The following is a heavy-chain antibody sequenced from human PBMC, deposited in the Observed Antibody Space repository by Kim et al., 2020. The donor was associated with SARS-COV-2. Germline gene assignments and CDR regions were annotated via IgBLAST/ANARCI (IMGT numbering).Heavy chain of an antibody. CDR3: ARGLLDGD. V-gene: IGHV4-34*01. CDR2: INHSGST. CDR1: GGSFSGYY. J-gene: IGHJ4*02. D-gene: IGHD3-3*01. Sequence: SETLSLTCAVYGGSFSGYYWSWIRQPPGKGLEWIGEINHSGSTNYNPSLKSRVTISVDTSKNQFSLKLSSVTAADTAVYYCARGLLDGDWGQGTLVTVSS.